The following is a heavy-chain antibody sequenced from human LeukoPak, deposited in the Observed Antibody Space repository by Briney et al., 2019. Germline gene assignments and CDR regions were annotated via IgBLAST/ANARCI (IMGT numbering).Heavy chain of an antibody. D-gene: IGHD3-10*01. Sequence: SETLSLTCTVSGGSISSYYWSWIRQPPGKGLEWIGYIYYSGSTNYNPSLKSRVTISVDTSKNQFSLKLSSVTAADTAVYYCASLVFWFGEFDYWGQGTLVTVSS. V-gene: IGHV4-59*12. J-gene: IGHJ4*02. CDR2: IYYSGST. CDR1: GGSISSYY. CDR3: ASLVFWFGEFDY.